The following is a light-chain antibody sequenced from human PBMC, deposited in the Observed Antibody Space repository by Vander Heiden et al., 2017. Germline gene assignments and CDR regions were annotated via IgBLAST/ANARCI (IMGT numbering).Light chain of an antibody. V-gene: IGKV2-28*01. J-gene: IGKJ2*01. CDR3: MQALQIPSYT. CDR1: QSLLYSDGYYD. CDR2: FAS. Sequence: IVMTQSPLSLPVTPGEPASTSCRSSQSLLYSDGYYDLEWYLKKPGQSQQLLIYFASSRASGVPDRFIGSGSGTDFTLTISRVEPGDVGVYYCMQALQIPSYTFGQGTKLEI.